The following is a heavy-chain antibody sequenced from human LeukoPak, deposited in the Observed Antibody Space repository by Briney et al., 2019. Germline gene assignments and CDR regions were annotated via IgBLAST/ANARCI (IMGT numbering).Heavy chain of an antibody. Sequence: ASVKVSCKASGYTFTDYFLHWLRQAPGQGLEWMGWINPKTGATNYAQSFQGRATMTRDMSTSTGKMEVNSLRSGDTAVYYCARAYGYGWFDAWGQGTLVTVYS. J-gene: IGHJ5*02. V-gene: IGHV1-2*02. CDR2: INPKTGAT. CDR3: ARAYGYGWFDA. CDR1: GYTFTDYF. D-gene: IGHD5-18*01.